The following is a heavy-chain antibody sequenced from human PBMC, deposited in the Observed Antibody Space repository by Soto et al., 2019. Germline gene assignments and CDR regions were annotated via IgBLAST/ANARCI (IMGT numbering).Heavy chain of an antibody. V-gene: IGHV3-11*06. J-gene: IGHJ4*02. CDR3: ARSGDNYNRLDY. CDR1: GFTFSDYY. D-gene: IGHD1-1*01. Sequence: GGSLSLSCDGSGFTFSDYYISWIRPAPGKGLEWISYSSNSGTFSRYADSVKGRFSISRDSTKNLLYLQMNSLRAEDTAVYYCARSGDNYNRLDYWGQGTPVTVSS. CDR2: SSNSGTFS.